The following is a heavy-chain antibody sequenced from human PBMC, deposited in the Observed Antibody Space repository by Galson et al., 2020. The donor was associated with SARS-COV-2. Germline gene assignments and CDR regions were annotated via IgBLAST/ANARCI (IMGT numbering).Heavy chain of an antibody. CDR2: IWYDGSNK. CDR3: ARDLLPDTTLDY. D-gene: IGHD5-18*01. J-gene: IGHJ4*02. Sequence: GGSLRLSCAASGFTFSSYGMHWVRQAPGKGLEWVAVIWYDGSNKYYADSVKGRFTISRDNSKNTLYLQMNSLRAEDTAVYYCARDLLPDTTLDYWGQGTLVTVSS. V-gene: IGHV3-33*01. CDR1: GFTFSSYG.